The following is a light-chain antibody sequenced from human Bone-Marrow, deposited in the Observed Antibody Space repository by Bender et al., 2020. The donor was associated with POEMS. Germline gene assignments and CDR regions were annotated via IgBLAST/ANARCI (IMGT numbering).Light chain of an antibody. V-gene: IGLV1-44*01. J-gene: IGLJ3*02. CDR1: DSNSGGNN. CDR3: SSWDDSLSGWV. CDR2: STY. Sequence: QSVLTQPPSASGTPGQSVIISCSGTDSNSGGNNVNWYQHLPGSAPRLVVCSTYQRPSGVPARFSGSKSGTSASLASSDIQSEDEGDYYCSSWDDSLSGWVFGGGNKLTVL.